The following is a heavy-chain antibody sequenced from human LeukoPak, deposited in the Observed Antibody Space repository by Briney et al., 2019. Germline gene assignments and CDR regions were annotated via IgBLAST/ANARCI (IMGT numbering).Heavy chain of an antibody. CDR1: GFTFSNAW. D-gene: IGHD3-22*01. Sequence: GGSLRLSCAASGFTFSNAWMSWVRQATGKGLEWVGRIKSKTDGGTTDYAAPVKGRFTISRDDSKNTLYLQMNSLKTEDTAVYYCTTEPTYYYDSSGYSEFDYWGQGTLVTLSS. CDR2: IKSKTDGGTT. V-gene: IGHV3-15*01. J-gene: IGHJ4*02. CDR3: TTEPTYYYDSSGYSEFDY.